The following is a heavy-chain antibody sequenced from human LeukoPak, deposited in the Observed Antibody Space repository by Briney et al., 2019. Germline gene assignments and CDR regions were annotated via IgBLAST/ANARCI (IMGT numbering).Heavy chain of an antibody. CDR2: INPNSGGT. V-gene: IGHV1-2*02. D-gene: IGHD4-17*01. Sequence: ASVKVSCKASGYRFIAYYMHWVRQAPGQGLEWMGWINPNSGGTNYAQNFQGRVTMTRDTSISIVYMELSRLRFDDMAVYYCARDPNYGDYVDYFDYWGQGTLVTVSS. J-gene: IGHJ4*02. CDR1: GYRFIAYY. CDR3: ARDPNYGDYVDYFDY.